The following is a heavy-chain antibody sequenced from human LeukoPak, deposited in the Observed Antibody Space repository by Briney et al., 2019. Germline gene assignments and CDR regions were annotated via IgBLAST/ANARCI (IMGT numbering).Heavy chain of an antibody. Sequence: SETLSLTCTVSGGSISSYYWSWIRQPAGKGLEWIGRINTSGNTNYNPSLKSRVTMSVDTSKSQFSLSLGSVTAADTAVYYCSRTNLPATTGGFDYWGQGTLVTVSS. CDR3: SRTNLPATTGGFDY. D-gene: IGHD1-26*01. CDR2: INTSGNT. CDR1: GGSISSYY. J-gene: IGHJ4*02. V-gene: IGHV4-4*07.